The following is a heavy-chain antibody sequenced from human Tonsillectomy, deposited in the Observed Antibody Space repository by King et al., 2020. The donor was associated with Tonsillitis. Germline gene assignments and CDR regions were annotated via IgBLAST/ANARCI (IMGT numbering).Heavy chain of an antibody. J-gene: IGHJ4*02. CDR3: ARANRWAVDC. CDR1: GFSVGTNS. V-gene: IGHV3-53*04. Sequence: VQLVESGGGLVQPGGSLRLSCAASGFSVGTNSMNWVRQAPGKGLEWVSIIYSGGFTYYADSVKGRFTIPRHNSENTLYLEMNSLRVEDTAVYYCARANRWAVDCWGQGTLVTVSS. CDR2: IYSGGFT. D-gene: IGHD4-23*01.